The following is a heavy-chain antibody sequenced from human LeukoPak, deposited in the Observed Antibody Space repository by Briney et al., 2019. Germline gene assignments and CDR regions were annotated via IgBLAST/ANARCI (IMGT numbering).Heavy chain of an antibody. CDR2: IKGDESAR. CDR1: GFTFSTYW. CDR3: ARDVGGSLDY. Sequence: GGSLRLSCEASGFTFSTYWMAWVRQAPGKGLEWVANIKGDESARHQADSVKGRFTISRDNARKSVYLQMSSLRGEDTAVYYCARDVGGSLDYWGQGTLVTVSS. J-gene: IGHJ4*02. V-gene: IGHV3-7*01. D-gene: IGHD1-26*01.